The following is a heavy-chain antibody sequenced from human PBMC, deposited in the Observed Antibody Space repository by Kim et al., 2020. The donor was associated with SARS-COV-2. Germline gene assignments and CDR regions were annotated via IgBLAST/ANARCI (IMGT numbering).Heavy chain of an antibody. Sequence: SETLSLTCTVSGGSISSSSYYWGWIRQPPGKGLEWIGYIYYSGSTNYNPSLKSRVTISVDTSKNQFSLKLSSVTAADTAVYYCARDVSGHCWFDPWGQGTLVTVSS. J-gene: IGHJ5*02. CDR1: GGSISSSSYY. CDR3: ARDVSGHCWFDP. V-gene: IGHV4-61*01. D-gene: IGHD3-16*01. CDR2: IYYSGST.